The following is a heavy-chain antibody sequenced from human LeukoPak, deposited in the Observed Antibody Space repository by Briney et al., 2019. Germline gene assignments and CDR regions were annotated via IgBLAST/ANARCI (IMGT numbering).Heavy chain of an antibody. CDR2: IRYDGSNK. V-gene: IGHV3-30*02. CDR1: GFTFSSYG. Sequence: GGSLRLSCAASGFTFSSYGRHWVRQAPGKGLEWVAFIRYDGSNKYYADSVKGRFTISRDNSKNTLYLQMNSLRAEDTAVYYCAKDHEDIVVVVAAWDWFDPWGQGTLVTVSS. J-gene: IGHJ5*02. D-gene: IGHD2-15*01. CDR3: AKDHEDIVVVVAAWDWFDP.